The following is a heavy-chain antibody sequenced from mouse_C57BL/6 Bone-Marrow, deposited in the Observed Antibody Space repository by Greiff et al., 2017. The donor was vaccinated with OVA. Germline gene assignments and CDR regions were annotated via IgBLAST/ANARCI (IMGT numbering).Heavy chain of an antibody. CDR3: TRGYSNYYAMDY. D-gene: IGHD2-5*01. V-gene: IGHV1-15*01. Sequence: QVQLQQSGAELVRPGASVTLSCKASGYTFTDYELHWVKQTPVHGLEWIGAIGPETGGTAYNQKFKGKAILTADKSSSTAYMELRSLTSEDSAVYYWTRGYSNYYAMDYWGQGTSVTVSS. J-gene: IGHJ4*01. CDR2: IGPETGGT. CDR1: GYTFTDYE.